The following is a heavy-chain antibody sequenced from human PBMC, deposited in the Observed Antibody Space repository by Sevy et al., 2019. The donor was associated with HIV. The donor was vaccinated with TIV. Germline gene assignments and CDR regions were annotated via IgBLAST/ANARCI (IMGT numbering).Heavy chain of an antibody. CDR3: AGEDIMLFGVIRGGWRSAMDV. J-gene: IGHJ6*02. Sequence: GGSLRLSCAGIGFSLSAHGVNWVRQAPGKGLEWVAFISGGSSYIYYADTGRRRFIVSRGNAKNSGDLQMSSLRAEDTAVYDGAGEDIMLFGVIRGGWRSAMDVWGQGTTVTVSS. CDR1: GFSLSAHG. D-gene: IGHD3-3*01. V-gene: IGHV3-21*01. CDR2: ISGGSSYI.